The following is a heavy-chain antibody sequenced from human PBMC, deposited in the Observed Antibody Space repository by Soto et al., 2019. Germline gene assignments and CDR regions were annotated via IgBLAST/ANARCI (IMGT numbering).Heavy chain of an antibody. CDR1: GGSISSYY. J-gene: IGHJ4*02. V-gene: IGHV4-59*01. D-gene: IGHD5-18*01. Sequence: SETLSLTCTVSGGSISSYYWNWIRQYPGKGLEWIGYIYSSGSTHYNPSLQNRVTISIDTSKNQVSLKVNSVTAADTAVYYCARDHPHSYGVYYFDYWGQGTPVTVSS. CDR3: ARDHPHSYGVYYFDY. CDR2: IYSSGST.